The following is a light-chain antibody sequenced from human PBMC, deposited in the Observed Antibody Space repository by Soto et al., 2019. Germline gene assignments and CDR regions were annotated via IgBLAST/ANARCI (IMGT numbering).Light chain of an antibody. CDR1: QSLLHSNGYNY. V-gene: IGKV2-28*01. CDR3: MQALQTPPT. J-gene: IGKJ5*01. CDR2: LGS. Sequence: MTQSSLSMPVTPGEPDSISCPSSQSLLHSNGYNYLDWYLQKPGQSPQLLIYLGSNRASGVPDRFSGSGSGTDFTLKISRVEAEDVGVYYCMQALQTPPTFGQGTRLEIK.